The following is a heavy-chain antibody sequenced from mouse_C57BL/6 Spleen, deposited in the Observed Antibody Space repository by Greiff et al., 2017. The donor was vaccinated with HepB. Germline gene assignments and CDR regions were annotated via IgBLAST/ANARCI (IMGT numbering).Heavy chain of an antibody. J-gene: IGHJ3*01. V-gene: IGHV1-69*01. D-gene: IGHD3-2*02. CDR3: ARGGTAQATDWFAY. Sequence: QVQLQQPGAELVMPGASVKLSCKASGYTFTSYWMHWVKQRPGQGLEWIGEIDPSDSYNNYNQKFKGKSTLTVDKSSSTAYMQLSSLTSEDSAVYYCARGGTAQATDWFAYWGQGTLVTVSA. CDR2: IDPSDSYN. CDR1: GYTFTSYW.